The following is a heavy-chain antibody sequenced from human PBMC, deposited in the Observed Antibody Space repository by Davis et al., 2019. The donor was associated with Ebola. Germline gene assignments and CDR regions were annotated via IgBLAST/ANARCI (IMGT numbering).Heavy chain of an antibody. Sequence: HSQTLSLTCAISGDSVSSGGWNWIRQSPSRGLEWLGRTYYNSKWYNDYAASVKSRITINPDTSKNQFSLQLHSVTPDDTALYYCARGWLRTGLDVWGEGTTVTVSS. D-gene: IGHD5-18*01. CDR3: ARGWLRTGLDV. CDR2: TYYNSKWYN. V-gene: IGHV6-1*01. J-gene: IGHJ6*04. CDR1: GDSVSSGG.